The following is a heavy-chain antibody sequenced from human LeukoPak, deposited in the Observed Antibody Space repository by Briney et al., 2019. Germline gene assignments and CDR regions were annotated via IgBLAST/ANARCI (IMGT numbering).Heavy chain of an antibody. Sequence: SGTLSLTCAVSGGSISSSNWWSWVRQPPGKGLEWIGEIYHSGTTNYNPSLKSRVTISLDTPKNQFSLKLSSVTAADTAVYYCARSGPGFWSGHFDYWGQGTLVTVSS. CDR2: IYHSGTT. J-gene: IGHJ4*02. D-gene: IGHD3-3*01. CDR1: GGSISSSNW. V-gene: IGHV4-4*02. CDR3: ARSGPGFWSGHFDY.